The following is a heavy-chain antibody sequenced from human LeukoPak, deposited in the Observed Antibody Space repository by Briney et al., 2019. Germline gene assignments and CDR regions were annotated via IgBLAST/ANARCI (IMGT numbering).Heavy chain of an antibody. CDR2: INPNSGGT. V-gene: IGHV1-2*04. J-gene: IGHJ4*02. D-gene: IGHD6-19*01. CDR3: ARGEYSSGWYAY. CDR1: GYTFTGYY. Sequence: ASVKVSCKASGYTFTGYYMHWVRQAPGHGLEWMGWINPNSGGTNYAQKFQGWVTMTRDTSISTAYMELSRLRSDDTAVYYCARGEYSSGWYAYWGQGTLVTVSS.